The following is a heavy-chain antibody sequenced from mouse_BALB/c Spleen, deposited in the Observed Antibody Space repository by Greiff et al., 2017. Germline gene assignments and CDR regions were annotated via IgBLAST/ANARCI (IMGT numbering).Heavy chain of an antibody. CDR2: IRSKSNNYAT. V-gene: IGHV10-1*02. J-gene: IGHJ2*01. CDR3: VRIYDGYLDY. D-gene: IGHD2-3*01. Sequence: EVQLQESGGGLVQPKGSLKLSCAASGFTFNTYAMNWVRQAPGKGLEWVARIRSKSNNYATYYADSVKDRFTISRDDSQSMLYLQMNNLKTEDTAMYYCVRIYDGYLDYWGQGTTLTVSS. CDR1: GFTFNTYA.